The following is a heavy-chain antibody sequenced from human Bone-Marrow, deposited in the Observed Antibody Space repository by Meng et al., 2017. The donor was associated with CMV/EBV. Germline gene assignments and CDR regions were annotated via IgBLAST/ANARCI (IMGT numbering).Heavy chain of an antibody. J-gene: IGHJ4*02. CDR3: ARDAAPWRGATPDY. Sequence: GESLKISCTASGFTFSSYGMHWVRQAPGKGLEWVAFIRYDGYSEYYVDSVKGRFTISRDNAKNTLYLQMNSLRAEDTAVYYCARDAAPWRGATPDYWGQGTLVTVSS. CDR2: IRYDGYSE. D-gene: IGHD1-26*01. V-gene: IGHV3-30*02. CDR1: GFTFSSYG.